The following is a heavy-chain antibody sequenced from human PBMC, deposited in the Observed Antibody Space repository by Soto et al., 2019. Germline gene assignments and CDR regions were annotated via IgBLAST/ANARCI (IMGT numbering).Heavy chain of an antibody. V-gene: IGHV1-46*01. D-gene: IGHD6-19*01. CDR3: ASEGRIAVAGTNWYFDL. J-gene: IGHJ2*01. CDR1: GYTFTSYY. CDR2: INPSGGST. Sequence: GASVKVSCKASGYTFTSYYMHWVRQAPGQGLEWMGIINPSGGSTSYAQKFQGRVTMTRDTSTSTVYMELSSLRSEDTAVYYCASEGRIAVAGTNWYFDLWGRGTLVTVSS.